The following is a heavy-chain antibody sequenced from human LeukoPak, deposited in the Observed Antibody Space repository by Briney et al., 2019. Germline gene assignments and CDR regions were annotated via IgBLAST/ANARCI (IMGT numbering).Heavy chain of an antibody. Sequence: GGSLRLSCAASEFTFSSYAMHWVRQAPGKGLEWVAVISYDGSNKYYADSVKGRFTISRDNSKNTLYLQMNSLRAEDTAVYYCARDPLWGYGDYPVFDYWGQGTLVTVSS. D-gene: IGHD4-17*01. V-gene: IGHV3-30-3*01. J-gene: IGHJ4*02. CDR3: ARDPLWGYGDYPVFDY. CDR2: ISYDGSNK. CDR1: EFTFSSYA.